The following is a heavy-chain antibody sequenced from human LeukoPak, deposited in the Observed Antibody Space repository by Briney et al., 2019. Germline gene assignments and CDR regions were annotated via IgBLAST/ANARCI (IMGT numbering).Heavy chain of an antibody. Sequence: GASVKVSRKASGGTFSSYAISWVRQAPGQGLEWMGGIIPIFGTANYAQKFQGRVTITTDESTSTAYMELSGLRSEDTAVYYCARVARYDFWRGHFDYWGQGTLVTVSS. CDR3: ARVARYDFWRGHFDY. D-gene: IGHD3-3*01. J-gene: IGHJ4*02. V-gene: IGHV1-69*05. CDR1: GGTFSSYA. CDR2: IIPIFGTA.